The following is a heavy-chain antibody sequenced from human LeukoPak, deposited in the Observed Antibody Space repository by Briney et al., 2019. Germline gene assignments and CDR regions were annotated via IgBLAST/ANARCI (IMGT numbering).Heavy chain of an antibody. J-gene: IGHJ4*02. V-gene: IGHV3-23*01. CDR2: ISAGGGST. Sequence: GGSLRLSCAASGFTFSSYAMTWVRQAPGKGLGWVSAISAGGGSTYYADSVKGRFTISRDNSKNTLYLQLNSLRAEDTAVYYCAKAGGWTNYFDYWGQGTLVTVSS. CDR3: AKAGGWTNYFDY. CDR1: GFTFSSYA. D-gene: IGHD6-19*01.